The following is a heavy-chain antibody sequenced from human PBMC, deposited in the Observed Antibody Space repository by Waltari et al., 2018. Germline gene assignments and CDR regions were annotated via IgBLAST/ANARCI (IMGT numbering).Heavy chain of an antibody. J-gene: IGHJ4*02. CDR3: ARQNWKFDY. D-gene: IGHD1-1*01. Sequence: QLQLQESGPGLVKPSETLSLTCIVPDDSISDSSYSWGWIRQPPGKGLEWIATIYYSGSTYYNPSLKSRVTISIDTSKNQFSLNLKSVTAADTAVYYCARQNWKFDYWGQGTLVTVSS. CDR2: IYYSGST. CDR1: DDSISDSSYS. V-gene: IGHV4-39*01.